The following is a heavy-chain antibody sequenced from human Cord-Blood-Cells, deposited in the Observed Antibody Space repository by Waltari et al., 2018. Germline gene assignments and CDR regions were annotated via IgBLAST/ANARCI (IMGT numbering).Heavy chain of an antibody. J-gene: IGHJ4*02. CDR1: GDTLTELS. CDR3: ATDWGNLAGEAGY. CDR2: FDPEDGET. Sequence: QVQLVQSGAEGKEPGRSVKVSCKVSGDTLTELSMHGVRQAPGKGLEWMGGFDPEDGETIYAQKFQGRVTMTEDTSTDTAYMELSSLRSEDTAVYYCATDWGNLAGEAGYWGQGTLVTVSS. V-gene: IGHV1-24*01. D-gene: IGHD6-19*01.